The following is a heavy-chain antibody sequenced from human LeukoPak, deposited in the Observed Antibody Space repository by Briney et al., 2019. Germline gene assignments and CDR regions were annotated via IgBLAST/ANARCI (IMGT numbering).Heavy chain of an antibody. D-gene: IGHD6-19*01. V-gene: IGHV4-31*03. CDR1: GGSIRSTNYY. Sequence: SETLSLTCTVSGGSIRSTNYYWSWIRQDPAKGLEWIGYIYHSGSTYYNPSLKSRVTMSLDTSKNQFSLKLRSVTAADTAVYYCARRRQWLDCWGQGTLVTVSS. CDR3: ARRRQWLDC. CDR2: IYHSGST. J-gene: IGHJ4*02.